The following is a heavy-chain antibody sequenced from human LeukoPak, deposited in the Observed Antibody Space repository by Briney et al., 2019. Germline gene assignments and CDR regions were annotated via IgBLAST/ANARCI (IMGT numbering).Heavy chain of an antibody. V-gene: IGHV1-24*01. CDR2: FHPQDGET. CDR1: GYIITELF. J-gene: IGHJ4*02. CDR3: ATDLISRQNYYDSSGFARRTPLSY. Sequence: ASVKVSCKVSGYIITELFMHWVRQAPGKGLEWMGGFHPQDGETVCPQKFKSRVTMTEDTSTDTAYMELASLRSEDTAVYYCATDLISRQNYYDSSGFARRTPLSYWGQGTLVTVSS. D-gene: IGHD3-22*01.